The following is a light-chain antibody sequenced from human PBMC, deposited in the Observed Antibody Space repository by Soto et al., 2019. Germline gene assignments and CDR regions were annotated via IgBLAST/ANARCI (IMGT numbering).Light chain of an antibody. V-gene: IGKV3D-15*01. CDR1: QSVSSN. CDR3: QQYNNWPPYT. CDR2: GAS. J-gene: IGKJ2*01. Sequence: EIVMTQSPATLSVSPGERATLSCRASQSVSSNLAWYQQKPGQAPRLLIYGASTRATGIPARFSGSGSGTEVTPTISSLQPEDFAVCYCQQYNNWPPYTFGQGTKLAIK.